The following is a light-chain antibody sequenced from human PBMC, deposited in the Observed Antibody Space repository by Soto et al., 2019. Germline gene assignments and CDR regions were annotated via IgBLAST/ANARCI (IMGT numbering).Light chain of an antibody. CDR1: NIGSKS. CDR2: DDS. Sequence: SYELTQPPSMSVAPGQTARIACGGNNIGSKSVHWYQQKPGQAPVLVVYDDSDRPSGIPERFAGSNSGNTATLTISRVEAGEEADYYCQAWDSSSDHVVFGGGTQLTVL. V-gene: IGLV3-21*02. CDR3: QAWDSSSDHVV. J-gene: IGLJ2*01.